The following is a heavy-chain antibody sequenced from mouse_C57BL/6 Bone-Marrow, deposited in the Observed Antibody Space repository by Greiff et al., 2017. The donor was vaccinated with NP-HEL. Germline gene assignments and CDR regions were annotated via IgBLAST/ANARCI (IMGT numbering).Heavy chain of an antibody. J-gene: IGHJ4*01. Sequence: EVQLVESGEGLVKPGGSLKLSCAASGFTFSSYAMSWVRQTPEKRLEWVAYISSGGDYIYYADTVKGRFTISRDNARNTLYLQMSSLKSEDTAMYYCTRDRGNYVVWAMDYWGQGTSVTVSS. CDR2: ISSGGDYI. D-gene: IGHD1-1*01. V-gene: IGHV5-9-1*02. CDR1: GFTFSSYA. CDR3: TRDRGNYVVWAMDY.